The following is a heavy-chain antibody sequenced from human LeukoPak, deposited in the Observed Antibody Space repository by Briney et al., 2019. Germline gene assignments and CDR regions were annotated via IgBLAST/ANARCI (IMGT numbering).Heavy chain of an antibody. V-gene: IGHV4-59*01. CDR1: GGSISSYH. J-gene: IGHJ6*02. D-gene: IGHD3-3*01. Sequence: SETLSFTCTASGGSISSYHWSWLRQPPGKGLEWIGHIYYTGSTNYNPSLKSRVTISLDTSKNQFSLKLSSVTAADTAVYYCTRSLGVVIHGGMDVWGQGTTVTVSS. CDR2: IYYTGST. CDR3: TRSLGVVIHGGMDV.